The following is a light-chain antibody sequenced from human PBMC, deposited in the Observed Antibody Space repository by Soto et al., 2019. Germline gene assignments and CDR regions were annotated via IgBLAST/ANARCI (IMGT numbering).Light chain of an antibody. CDR1: PSISSNF. J-gene: IGKJ5*01. Sequence: ENVLTQSPGTLSLSQGERATLSCRASPSISSNFVAWYQQKPGQAPRLLIYVASSRASGIPDRFSGSGSGTDFTLTISKLEPEDFAVYYCQQYGSSLITCGQGTRLEIK. V-gene: IGKV3-20*01. CDR3: QQYGSSLIT. CDR2: VAS.